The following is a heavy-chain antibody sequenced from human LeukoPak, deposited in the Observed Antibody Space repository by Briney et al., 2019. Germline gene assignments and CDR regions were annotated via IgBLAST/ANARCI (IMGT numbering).Heavy chain of an antibody. Sequence: PGGSLRLSCAAPGFTFSDYYMSWIRQAPGKGLEWVSLISGDGGSTYYADSVKGRFTISRDNSKNSLHLQMNSLRTEDTALYYCAKGGYSSSWYNYWGQGTLVTVSS. CDR2: ISGDGGST. V-gene: IGHV3-43*02. J-gene: IGHJ4*02. CDR1: GFTFSDYY. D-gene: IGHD6-13*01. CDR3: AKGGYSSSWYNY.